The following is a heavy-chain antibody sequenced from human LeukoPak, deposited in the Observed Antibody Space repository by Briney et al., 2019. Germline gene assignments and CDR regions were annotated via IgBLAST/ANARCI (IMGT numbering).Heavy chain of an antibody. CDR1: GFTFSSYW. Sequence: GGSLRLSCAAPGFTFSSYWMSWVRQAPGKGLEWVANIKQDGSEKYYVDSVKGRFTISRENAKNSLYLQMNSLRAGDTAVYYCAGAVAGTSVDLWGRGTLVTVSS. CDR2: IKQDGSEK. J-gene: IGHJ2*01. CDR3: AGAVAGTSVDL. V-gene: IGHV3-7*01. D-gene: IGHD6-19*01.